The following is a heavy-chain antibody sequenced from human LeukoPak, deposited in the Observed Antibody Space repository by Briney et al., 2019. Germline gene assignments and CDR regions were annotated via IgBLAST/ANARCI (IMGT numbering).Heavy chain of an antibody. CDR1: GGSISSGGYY. Sequence: SETLSLTCTVSGGSISSGGYYWSWIRQHPGKGLEWIGYIYYSGSTYYNPYLKSRVTISVDTSKNQFSLKLSSVTAADTAVYYCARGPWYYFDYWGQGTLVTVSS. V-gene: IGHV4-31*03. CDR2: IYYSGST. CDR3: ARGPWYYFDY. J-gene: IGHJ4*02.